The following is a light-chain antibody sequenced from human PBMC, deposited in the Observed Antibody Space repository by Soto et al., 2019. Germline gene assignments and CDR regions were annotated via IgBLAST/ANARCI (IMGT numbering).Light chain of an antibody. CDR1: QSVSSN. J-gene: IGKJ1*01. CDR2: GAS. V-gene: IGKV3-15*01. CDR3: QQYNNWPPWT. Sequence: EIVMTQSPATLSVSPGERATLSCRASQSVSSNLAWYQQKPGQGPRLLIYGASTRPTGIPARFSGSGSGTEFTLTISSLQSEDFAVYYCQQYNNWPPWTFGQGTKVEIK.